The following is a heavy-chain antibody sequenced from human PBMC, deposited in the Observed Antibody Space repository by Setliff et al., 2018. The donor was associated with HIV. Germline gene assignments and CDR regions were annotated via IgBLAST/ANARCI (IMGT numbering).Heavy chain of an antibody. J-gene: IGHJ3*02. D-gene: IGHD3-3*01. CDR2: SSPDGSAT. Sequence: ASVKVSCKGYDFMFGFYFMHWVRLVPGQGPEWMGMSSPDGSATTYAQQFSGRVAITRDRSTETVYMELNSLTSEDTAVYYCARSFSGRYFWSGYYTGPDPKGENAFDIWGQGTMVTVSS. V-gene: IGHV1-46*01. CDR1: DFMFGFYF. CDR3: ARSFSGRYFWSGYYTGPDPKGENAFDI.